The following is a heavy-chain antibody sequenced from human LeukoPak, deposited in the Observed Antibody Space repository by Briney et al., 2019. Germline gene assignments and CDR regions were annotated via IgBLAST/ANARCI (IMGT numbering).Heavy chain of an antibody. D-gene: IGHD3-22*01. CDR2: IRYDGSNK. Sequence: GGSLRLSCAASGFTFSSYGMHWVRQAPGKGLEWVAFIRYDGSNKYYADSVKGRFTISRNNSKNTLYLQMNSLRAEDTAVYYCAKDGAYDSSGYYQIYYYYYMDVWGKGTTVTISS. J-gene: IGHJ6*03. CDR1: GFTFSSYG. V-gene: IGHV3-30*02. CDR3: AKDGAYDSSGYYQIYYYYYMDV.